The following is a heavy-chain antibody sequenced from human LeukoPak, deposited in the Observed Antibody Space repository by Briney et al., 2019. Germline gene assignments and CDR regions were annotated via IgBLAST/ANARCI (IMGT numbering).Heavy chain of an antibody. CDR1: GSXXXXY. J-gene: IGHJ5*02. CDR2: IYYSGST. CDR3: ASLRYYDFWSGYYWFDP. V-gene: IGHV4-59*08. D-gene: IGHD3-3*01. Sequence: GSXXXXYWSWIXXPPGKGLEWIGYIYYSGSTNYNPSLKSRVTISVDTSKNQFSLKLSSVTAADTAVYYCASLRYYDFWSGYYWFDPWGQGTLVTVSS.